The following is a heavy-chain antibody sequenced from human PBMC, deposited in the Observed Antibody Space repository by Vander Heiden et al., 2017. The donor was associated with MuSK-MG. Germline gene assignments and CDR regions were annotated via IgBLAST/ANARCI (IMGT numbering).Heavy chain of an antibody. CDR1: GGPISLSSYY. Sequence: QLPLQESGPGLVKPPEPLSLTCTVSGGPISLSSYYWGWIRQPPGKGLEWIGSIYYSGGTYYNPSLKRRGTISVDTSKNQVALKLRSGTAAETAVYYRARQGISVTGTGGIIVPSDYWGQGTLVTICS. V-gene: IGHV4-39*01. D-gene: IGHD6-19*01. CDR3: ARQGISVTGTGGIIVPSDY. J-gene: IGHJ4*02. CDR2: IYYSGGT.